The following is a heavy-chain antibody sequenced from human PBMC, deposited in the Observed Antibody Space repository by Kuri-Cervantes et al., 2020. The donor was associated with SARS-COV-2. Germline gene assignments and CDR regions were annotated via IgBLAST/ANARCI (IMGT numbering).Heavy chain of an antibody. Sequence: GESLKISCAASGFTFSSYWMSWVRQAPGKGLEWVANIKQDGSEKYYVDSVKGRFTISRDNAKNSLYLQMNSLRAEDTAVYYCARVRSWDKYFDYWGQGTLVTVSS. CDR1: GFTFSSYW. J-gene: IGHJ4*02. V-gene: IGHV3-7*01. CDR3: ARVRSWDKYFDY. CDR2: IKQDGSEK. D-gene: IGHD6-13*01.